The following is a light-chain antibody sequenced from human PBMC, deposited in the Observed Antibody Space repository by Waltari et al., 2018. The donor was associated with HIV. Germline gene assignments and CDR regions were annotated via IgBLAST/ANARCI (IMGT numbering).Light chain of an antibody. CDR1: KIGNKS. V-gene: IGLV3-21*02. J-gene: IGLJ2*01. CDR3: QVWDSSSDLVV. CDR2: DDS. Sequence: SYVLTQPPSVSVAPGQTARITCGGNKIGNKSVHWYQQKPGQAPGLVVNDDSDRPSGIPWRFSGSNSGNTATLTISRVEAGDEADYFCQVWDSSSDLVVFGGGTKLTVL.